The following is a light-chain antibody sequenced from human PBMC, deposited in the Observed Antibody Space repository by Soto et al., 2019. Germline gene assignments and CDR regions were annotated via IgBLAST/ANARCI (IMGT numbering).Light chain of an antibody. V-gene: IGKV4-1*01. CDR2: WAS. CDR1: QSVSYSSNSKNY. CDR3: QQFYSTPRT. Sequence: DIVMTQSPDSLAVSPGERATINCKSSQSVSYSSNSKNYLAWYQQKPGQPPKLLIYWASTRESGVPDRFSGSGSGTDFTLTISSLQAEDVAVYYCQQFYSTPRTFGQGTKVEIK. J-gene: IGKJ1*01.